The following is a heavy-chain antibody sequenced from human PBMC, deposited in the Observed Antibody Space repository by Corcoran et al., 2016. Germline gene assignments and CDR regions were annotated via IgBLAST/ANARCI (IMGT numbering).Heavy chain of an antibody. CDR1: GYTFTSYG. CDR2: ISAYNGNT. CDR3: ARATPQPTYYDYVWGSYWPPLAAGGFDP. Sequence: QVQLVQSGAEVKKPGASVKVSCKASGYTFTSYGISWVRQAPGQGLEWMGWISAYNGNTNYAQKLQGRVTMTTDTSTSTAYMELRSLRSDDTAVYYCARATPQPTYYDYVWGSYWPPLAAGGFDPWGQGTLVTVSS. D-gene: IGHD3-16*01. J-gene: IGHJ5*02. V-gene: IGHV1-18*01.